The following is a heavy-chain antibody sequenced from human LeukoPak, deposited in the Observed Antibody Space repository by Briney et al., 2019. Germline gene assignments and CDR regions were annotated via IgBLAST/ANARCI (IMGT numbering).Heavy chain of an antibody. CDR1: GGSFSGYY. D-gene: IGHD1-1*01. V-gene: IGHV4-34*01. CDR3: ARNRKYNWNAYYYYYYMDV. Sequence: SETLSLTCAVYGGSFSGYYWSWIRQPPGKGLEWIGEINHSGSTNYNPSLKSRVTISVDTSKNQFSLKLSSVTAADTAVYYRARNRKYNWNAYYYYYYMDVWGKGTTVTISS. CDR2: INHSGST. J-gene: IGHJ6*03.